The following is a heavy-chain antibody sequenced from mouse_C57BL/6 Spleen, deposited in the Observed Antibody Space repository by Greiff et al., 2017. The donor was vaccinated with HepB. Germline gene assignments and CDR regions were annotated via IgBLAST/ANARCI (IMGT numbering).Heavy chain of an antibody. CDR2: ISSGGSYT. Sequence: DVKLVESGGDLVKPGGSLKLSCAASGFTFSSYGMSWVRQTPDKRLEWVATISSGGSYTYYPDSVKGRFTISRDNAKNTLYLQMSSLKSEDTAMYYCARQRCFDYWGQGTTLTVSS. V-gene: IGHV5-6*02. J-gene: IGHJ2*01. D-gene: IGHD1-1*01. CDR1: GFTFSSYG. CDR3: ARQRCFDY.